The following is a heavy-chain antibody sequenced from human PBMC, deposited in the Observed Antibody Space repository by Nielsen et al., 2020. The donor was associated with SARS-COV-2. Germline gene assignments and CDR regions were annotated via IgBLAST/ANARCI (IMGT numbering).Heavy chain of an antibody. V-gene: IGHV4-61*07. Sequence: WIRQPPGKGLEWIGYNYNSVTTYYNASLKSRATILLDMSKSQFSLRLTSVTAADTAVYYCARLGGDDYSNYGGAFDIWGQGTMVTVSS. J-gene: IGHJ3*02. CDR2: NYNSVTT. CDR3: ARLGGDDYSNYGGAFDI. D-gene: IGHD4-11*01.